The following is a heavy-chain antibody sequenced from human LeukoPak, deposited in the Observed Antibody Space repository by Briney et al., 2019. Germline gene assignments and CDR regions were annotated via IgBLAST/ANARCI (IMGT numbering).Heavy chain of an antibody. V-gene: IGHV3-30-3*01. D-gene: IGHD1-7*01. CDR3: ARDYWWNYDY. J-gene: IGHJ4*02. Sequence: GGSLRLSCATSGFTFSDYAMHWVRQAPGKGLEWVAVISKDGSDKYYPGSVRGRFTISRDNSKNTIYLQMDSLRAEDTAIYYCARDYWWNYDYWGQGTLVTVSS. CDR2: ISKDGSDK. CDR1: GFTFSDYA.